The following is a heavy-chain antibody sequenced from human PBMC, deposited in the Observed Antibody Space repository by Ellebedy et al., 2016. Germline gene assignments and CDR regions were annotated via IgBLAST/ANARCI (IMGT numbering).Heavy chain of an antibody. CDR2: IIPILGIA. Sequence: SVKVSXKASGYTFTSYAISWVRQAPGQGLEWMGRIIPILGIANYAQKFQGRVTITADKSTSTAYMELSSLRSEDTAVYYCARLLTTVAFYGMDVWGQGTTVTVSS. J-gene: IGHJ6*02. CDR3: ARLLTTVAFYGMDV. D-gene: IGHD4-17*01. CDR1: GYTFTSYA. V-gene: IGHV1-69*04.